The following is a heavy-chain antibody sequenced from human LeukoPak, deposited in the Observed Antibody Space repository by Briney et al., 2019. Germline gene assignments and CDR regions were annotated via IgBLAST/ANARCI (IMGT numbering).Heavy chain of an antibody. CDR1: GGSFSGYY. CDR3: ARDRVVRGVNDYFDY. D-gene: IGHD3-10*01. CDR2: INHSGST. V-gene: IGHV4-34*01. J-gene: IGHJ4*02. Sequence: SETLSLTCAVYGGSFSGYYWSWIRQPPGKGLEWIGEINHSGSTYYNPSLKSRVTISVDTSKNQFSLKLSSVTAADTAVYYCARDRVVRGVNDYFDYWGQGTLVTVSS.